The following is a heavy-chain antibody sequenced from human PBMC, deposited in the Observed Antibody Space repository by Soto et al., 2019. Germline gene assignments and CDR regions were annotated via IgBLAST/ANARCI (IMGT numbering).Heavy chain of an antibody. J-gene: IGHJ4*02. V-gene: IGHV1-46*01. D-gene: IGHD3-10*01. CDR2: INPRCGST. Sequence: ASVKVSCKASGYTFTSYYMHWVRQAPGQGLEWMGIINPRCGSTSYAQKFQGRVTMTRDTSTSTAYMELSSLRSEDTAVYYCASDLNFSLVRGDLDYWGQGTLVTVSS. CDR3: ASDLNFSLVRGDLDY. CDR1: GYTFTSYY.